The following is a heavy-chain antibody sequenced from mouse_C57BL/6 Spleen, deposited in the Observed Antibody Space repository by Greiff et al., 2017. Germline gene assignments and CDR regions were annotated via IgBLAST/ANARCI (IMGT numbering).Heavy chain of an antibody. CDR1: GFNIKDDY. J-gene: IGHJ2*01. CDR3: TTTGSTTVVA. CDR2: IDPENGDT. Sequence: VQLQQSGAELVRPGASVKLSCTASGFNIKDDYMHWVKQRPEQGLEWIGWIDPENGDTESASKFQGKATITADTSSNTAYLQLSSLTSEDTAVYYCTTTGSTTVVAWGQGTTLTVSS. V-gene: IGHV14-4*01. D-gene: IGHD1-1*01.